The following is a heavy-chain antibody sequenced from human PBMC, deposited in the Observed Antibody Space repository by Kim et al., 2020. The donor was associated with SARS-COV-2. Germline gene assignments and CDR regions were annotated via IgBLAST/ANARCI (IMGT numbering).Heavy chain of an antibody. CDR3: ASDYGDNYYYYGMDV. CDR1: GGSFSGYY. CDR2: INHSGST. D-gene: IGHD4-17*01. Sequence: SETLSLTCAVYGGSFSGYYWSWIRQPPGKGLEWIGEINHSGSTNYNPSLKSRVTISVDTSKNQFSLKLSSVTAADTAVYYCASDYGDNYYYYGMDVWGQG. V-gene: IGHV4-34*01. J-gene: IGHJ6*02.